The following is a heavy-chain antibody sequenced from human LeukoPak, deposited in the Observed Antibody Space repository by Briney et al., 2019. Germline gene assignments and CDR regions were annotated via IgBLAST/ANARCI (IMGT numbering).Heavy chain of an antibody. CDR1: GFTVSSNY. CDR2: IYSGGNT. Sequence: GGSLRLSCTASGFTVSSNYMSWVRQAQGKGLEWVSVIYSGGNTYYADSVRGRFTISRDNSKNTVFLQMNSLRADDTAVYYCASGTTLVQGVIFYYWGQGTLVTVSS. V-gene: IGHV3-53*01. CDR3: ASGTTLVQGVIFYY. J-gene: IGHJ4*02. D-gene: IGHD3-10*01.